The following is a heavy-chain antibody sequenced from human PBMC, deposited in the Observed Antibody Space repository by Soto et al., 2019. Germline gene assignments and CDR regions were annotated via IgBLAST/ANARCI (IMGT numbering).Heavy chain of an antibody. J-gene: IGHJ4*02. Sequence: SETLSLTCDVSGVSISSGNWWSWVRQPPGKGLEWIAEVYNDGSANYHPSLESRATISVDRSKNQFSLRLSSVTAADTGKYYCARLVYGSRLNYLYFDHWGQGTLVTV. CDR2: VYNDGSA. D-gene: IGHD6-19*01. CDR3: ARLVYGSRLNYLYFDH. CDR1: GVSISSGNW. V-gene: IGHV4-4*02.